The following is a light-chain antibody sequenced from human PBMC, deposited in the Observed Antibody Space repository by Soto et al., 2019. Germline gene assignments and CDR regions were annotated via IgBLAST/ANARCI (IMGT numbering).Light chain of an antibody. Sequence: QPGLTQSPSASASLGASVKLTCTLSSGHSNYAIAWHQQQPEKGPRFLMKLNSDGSHSKGDGIPDRFSGSSSGAERYLTISTLQSEDEADYYCQTWVTGIHIFGGGTKLTVL. CDR3: QTWVTGIHI. CDR1: SGHSNYA. CDR2: LNSDGSH. V-gene: IGLV4-69*01. J-gene: IGLJ2*01.